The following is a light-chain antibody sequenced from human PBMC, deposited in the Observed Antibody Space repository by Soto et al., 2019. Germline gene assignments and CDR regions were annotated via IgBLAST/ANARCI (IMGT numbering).Light chain of an antibody. CDR2: DVS. V-gene: IGLV2-18*02. CDR3: SSYTSSSTYV. J-gene: IGLJ1*01. CDR1: GSDIGTYNR. Sequence: QSVLTQPPSVSGSPGQSVTISCTGTGSDIGTYNRVSWYQQPPGTAPKLMIYDVSYRPSGVPDRFSGSKSGNTASLTISGLQAEDDADYYCSSYTSSSTYVFGTGTKVTVL.